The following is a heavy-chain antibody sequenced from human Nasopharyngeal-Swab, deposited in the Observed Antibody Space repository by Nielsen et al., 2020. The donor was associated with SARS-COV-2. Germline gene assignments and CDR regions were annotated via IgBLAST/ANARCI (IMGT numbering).Heavy chain of an antibody. D-gene: IGHD6-19*01. V-gene: IGHV1-46*01. J-gene: IGHJ6*02. Sequence: GESLKISCKASGYTFTSYYMHWVRQAPGQGPEWMGIINPSGGSTSYAQKFQGRVTMTRDTSTSTVYMELSSLRSEDTAVYYCARDLTKSIAVPGNYYYGMDVWGQGTTVTVCS. CDR3: ARDLTKSIAVPGNYYYGMDV. CDR2: INPSGGST. CDR1: GYTFTSYY.